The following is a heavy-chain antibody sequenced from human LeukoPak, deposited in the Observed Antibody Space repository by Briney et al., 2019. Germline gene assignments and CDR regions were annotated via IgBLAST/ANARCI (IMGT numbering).Heavy chain of an antibody. V-gene: IGHV3-7*04. CDR1: VFILCSYW. J-gene: IGHJ4*02. CDR3: GGPYYSADSYYLRY. Sequence: GVSLRLSCAASVFILCSYWMSWVRQAPGKGLEWVANIKQDGSEKWYVDSVKGRFTISRDKAKNSLYLQMNSLRAEDTAVYYCGGPYYSADSYYLRYWGQGTLVTVSS. CDR2: IKQDGSEK. D-gene: IGHD2-21*01.